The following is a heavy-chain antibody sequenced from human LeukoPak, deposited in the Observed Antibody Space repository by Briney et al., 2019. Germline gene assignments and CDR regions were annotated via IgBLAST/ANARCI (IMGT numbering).Heavy chain of an antibody. CDR2: ISGSGGST. CDR3: AKKKRITIFGVVIMGTNYFDY. J-gene: IGHJ4*01. V-gene: IGHV3-23*01. D-gene: IGHD3-3*01. Sequence: PGGSLRLSCAASGFTFSSYAMSWVRQAPGKGLEWVSAISGSGGSTYYADSVEGRFTISRDNSKNTLYLQMNSLRAEDTAVYYCAKKKRITIFGVVIMGTNYFDYWGQGTLVTVSS. CDR1: GFTFSSYA.